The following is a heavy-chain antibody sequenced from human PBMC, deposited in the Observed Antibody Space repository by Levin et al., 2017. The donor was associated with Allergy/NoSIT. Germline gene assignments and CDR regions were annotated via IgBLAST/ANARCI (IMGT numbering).Heavy chain of an antibody. Sequence: SGPTLVKPTQTLTLTCTFSGFSLTTSGMCVSWIRQPPGNALEWLARIDWDDDIYYSTSLKTRLTISRDTSKNQVVLTMTSMDPVDTATYYCARATNHYYGRGFDYWGQGTPVTVSS. J-gene: IGHJ4*02. D-gene: IGHD3-10*01. CDR1: GFSLTTSGMC. V-gene: IGHV2-70*11. CDR2: IDWDDDI. CDR3: ARATNHYYGRGFDY.